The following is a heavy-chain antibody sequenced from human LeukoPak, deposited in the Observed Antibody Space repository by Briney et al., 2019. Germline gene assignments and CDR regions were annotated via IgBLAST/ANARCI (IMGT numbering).Heavy chain of an antibody. V-gene: IGHV3-7*01. CDR3: ARDHPYSSGVFDY. Sequence: GGSLRLSCAASGFTFSSYWMSWVRQAPGKGLEWVANIKRDGSEKYYVDSVKGRFTISRDNATNSLYLQMNSLRAEDTAVYYCARDHPYSSGVFDYWGQGTLVTVSS. J-gene: IGHJ4*02. D-gene: IGHD6-19*01. CDR1: GFTFSSYW. CDR2: IKRDGSEK.